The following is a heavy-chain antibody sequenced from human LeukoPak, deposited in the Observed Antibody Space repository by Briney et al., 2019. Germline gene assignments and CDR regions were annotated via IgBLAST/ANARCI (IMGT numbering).Heavy chain of an antibody. D-gene: IGHD7-27*01. CDR2: IYDSGST. CDR3: AKPPTGAADIRDF. CDR1: GGSIGSVGYY. V-gene: IGHV4-31*03. J-gene: IGHJ4*02. Sequence: SQTLSLTCTVSGGSIGSVGYYWSWIRQHPGKGLEWIGYIYDSGSTNYNPSLKSRVTISVDTSKNQFSLKLSSVTAADTAVYYCAKPPTGAADIRDFWGQGTLVIVSS.